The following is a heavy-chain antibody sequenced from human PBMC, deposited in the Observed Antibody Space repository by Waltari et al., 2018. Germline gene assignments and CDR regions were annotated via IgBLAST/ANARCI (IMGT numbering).Heavy chain of an antibody. D-gene: IGHD3-9*01. J-gene: IGHJ1*01. Sequence: QVQLHQWGAGLVRPSETLSLPCDVYGVSLTFYYSSCLRQSPGKGLEWIGENNLGNITYYNPSLENRVTILLDKSKNQFSLRLDAVTAADTAVYYCVTGPRDKWVGRYSGEFFHHWGPGTLVTVSS. V-gene: IGHV4-34*01. CDR1: GVSLTFYY. CDR3: VTGPRDKWVGRYSGEFFHH. CDR2: NNLGNIT.